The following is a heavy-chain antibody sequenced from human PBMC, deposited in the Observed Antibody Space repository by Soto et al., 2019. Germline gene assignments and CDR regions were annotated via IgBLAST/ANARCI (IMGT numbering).Heavy chain of an antibody. V-gene: IGHV3-21*01. CDR3: ARAGVGARKDAFDI. CDR2: ISSSSSYI. Sequence: EVQLVESGGGLVKPGGSLRLSCAASGFTFSSYSMNWVRQAPGKGLEWVSSISSSSSYIYYADSVKGRFTISRDNAKNSLYLQMNSLRAEDTAVYYCARAGVGARKDAFDIGGQGTMVTVSS. CDR1: GFTFSSYS. J-gene: IGHJ3*02. D-gene: IGHD1-26*01.